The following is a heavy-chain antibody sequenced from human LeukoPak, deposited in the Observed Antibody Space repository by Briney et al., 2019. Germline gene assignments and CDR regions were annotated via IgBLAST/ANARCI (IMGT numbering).Heavy chain of an antibody. CDR2: IWYDGSNE. D-gene: IGHD3-3*01. CDR3: ASLYYDFWSGYIED. CDR1: GFTFTTYG. J-gene: IGHJ4*02. Sequence: PGGSLRLSCVASGFTFTTYGMHWVRQAPGKGLEWVAIIWYDGSNEYYADSVKGRFTISRDNAKNSLYLQMNSLRAEDTAVYYCASLYYDFWSGYIEDWGQGTLVTVSS. V-gene: IGHV3-33*03.